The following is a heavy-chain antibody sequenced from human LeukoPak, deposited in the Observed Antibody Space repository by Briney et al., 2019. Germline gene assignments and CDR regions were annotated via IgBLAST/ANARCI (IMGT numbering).Heavy chain of an antibody. V-gene: IGHV3-23*01. CDR2: ISGSGGST. CDR1: GFTFSSYA. J-gene: IGHJ3*02. CDR3: AKSLWFGTERAFDI. Sequence: GGSLRLSCAASGFTFSSYAMSWVRQAPGKGLEWVSAISGSGGSTCYADSVKGRFTISRDHSKNTLYLQMNSLRAQDTAVFSGAKSLWFGTERAFDIWGQGTMVTVSS. D-gene: IGHD3-10*01.